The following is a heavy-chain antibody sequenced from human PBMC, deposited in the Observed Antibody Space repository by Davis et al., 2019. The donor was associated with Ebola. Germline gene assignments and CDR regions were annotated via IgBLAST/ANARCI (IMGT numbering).Heavy chain of an antibody. D-gene: IGHD2-15*01. CDR3: ARAPHRYCSGGSCYVNWFDP. V-gene: IGHV5-51*01. CDR2: IYPGDSDT. CDR1: GYSFTTYW. J-gene: IGHJ5*02. Sequence: GESLKISCKTSGYSFTTYWLGWVRQMPGKGLEWMGIIYPGDSDTRYSPSFQGHVTISADKSISTAYLQWSSLKASDPAIYYCARAPHRYCSGGSCYVNWFDPWGQGTLVTVSS.